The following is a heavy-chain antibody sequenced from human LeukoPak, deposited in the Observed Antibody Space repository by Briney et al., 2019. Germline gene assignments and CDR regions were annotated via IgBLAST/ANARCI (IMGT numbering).Heavy chain of an antibody. Sequence: GGSLRLSCAASGFTFSSYSMNWLRQAPGKGLEWVSSISSSSSYIYYADSVKGRFTISRDNAKNSLYLQMNSLRAEDTAVYYCARASDGTIDYWGQGTLVTVSS. CDR1: GFTFSSYS. J-gene: IGHJ4*02. D-gene: IGHD5-24*01. CDR2: ISSSSSYI. CDR3: ARASDGTIDY. V-gene: IGHV3-21*01.